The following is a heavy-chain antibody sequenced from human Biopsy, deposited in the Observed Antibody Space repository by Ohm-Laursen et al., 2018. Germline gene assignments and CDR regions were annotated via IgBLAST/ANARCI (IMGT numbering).Heavy chain of an antibody. CDR3: ARAYYYGAGSFYSPWMEV. D-gene: IGHD3-10*01. CDR2: IFYSGTT. J-gene: IGHJ6*02. CDR1: GASVNTFDFY. Sequence: GTLSLTCTVSGASVNTFDFYWAWIRQPPGKGLEWIGYIFYSGTTKYNPSLQRRVRLSLDTANNQFSLTLRSMSAADTATYYCARAYYYGAGSFYSPWMEVWGQGTTVSVS. V-gene: IGHV4-61*08.